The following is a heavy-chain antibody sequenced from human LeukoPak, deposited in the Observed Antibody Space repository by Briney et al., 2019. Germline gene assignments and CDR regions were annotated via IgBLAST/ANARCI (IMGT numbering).Heavy chain of an antibody. CDR3: ARDVSAGGTDWFDP. V-gene: IGHV1-2*02. CDR1: GYTFTGYY. CDR2: INPNSGGP. Sequence: ASVKVSCKASGYTFTGYYIHWVRQAPGQGLEWMGWINPNSGGPNYAQKFQGRVTMTRDTSISTAYMEMSRLRSDDTAVYYCARDVSAGGTDWFDPWGHGTLVTVSS. D-gene: IGHD3-16*01. J-gene: IGHJ5*02.